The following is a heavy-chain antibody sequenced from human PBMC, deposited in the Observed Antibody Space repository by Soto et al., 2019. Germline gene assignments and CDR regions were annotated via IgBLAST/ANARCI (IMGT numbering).Heavy chain of an antibody. V-gene: IGHV3-74*01. CDR3: ARFVVDGDYVP. J-gene: IGHJ5*02. D-gene: IGHD4-17*01. CDR2: INSDGSST. CDR1: GFTFSNYW. Sequence: EVQLVESGGGLVQPGGSLRLSCAASGFTFSNYWMHWVRQAPGKGLVWVSRINSDGSSTSYADFVKGRFTICRDNAKNTVYLQRNSLRDEDAAVYYCARFVVDGDYVPWGQGTLVTVSS.